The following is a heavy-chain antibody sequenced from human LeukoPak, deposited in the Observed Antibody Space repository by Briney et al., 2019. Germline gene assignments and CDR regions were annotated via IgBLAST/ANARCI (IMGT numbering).Heavy chain of an antibody. D-gene: IGHD4-23*01. V-gene: IGHV3-23*01. CDR2: ISGSGGST. Sequence: GGSLRLSCAASGFTFSSYAMSWVRQAPGKGLEWISAISGSGGSTYYADSVKGRLTISRDNSKNTLYLQMNSLRAEDTAVYYCAKVYGGNSYAFDTWGQGTMVTVSS. CDR3: AKVYGGNSYAFDT. CDR1: GFTFSSYA. J-gene: IGHJ3*02.